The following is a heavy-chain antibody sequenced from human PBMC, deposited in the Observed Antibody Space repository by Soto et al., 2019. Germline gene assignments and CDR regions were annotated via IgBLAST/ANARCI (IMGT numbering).Heavy chain of an antibody. V-gene: IGHV3-23*01. D-gene: IGHD2-2*01. Sequence: GGSLRLSCAASGFPFSNYAMTWVRQAPGEGLEWVSSISDSGETTYYSDSVKGRFTISRDSSKNTVYLQMNSLRAEDTAVYFCVKDWTGGSCPCMVVWGQGTTVTVSS. CDR1: GFPFSNYA. J-gene: IGHJ6*02. CDR3: VKDWTGGSCPCMVV. CDR2: ISDSGETT.